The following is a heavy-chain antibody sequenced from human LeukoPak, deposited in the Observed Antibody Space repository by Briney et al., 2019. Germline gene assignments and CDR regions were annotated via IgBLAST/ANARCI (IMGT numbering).Heavy chain of an antibody. CDR2: IKQDGSEK. CDR1: GFTLSNYW. J-gene: IGHJ4*02. V-gene: IGHV3-7*01. D-gene: IGHD3-10*01. Sequence: PGGSLRLSCAASGFTLSNYWMSWVRQAPGKGLEWVANIKQDGSEKYYVDSVKGRFTISRDNAKNSLYLQMNSLRAEDTAVYYCACRHYYGSGSYYKALDYWGQGTLVTVSS. CDR3: ACRHYYGSGSYYKALDY.